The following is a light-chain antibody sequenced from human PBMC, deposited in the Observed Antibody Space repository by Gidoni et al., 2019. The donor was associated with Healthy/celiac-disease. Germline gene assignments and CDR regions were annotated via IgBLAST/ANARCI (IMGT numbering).Light chain of an antibody. CDR1: QSLLHSNGYNY. V-gene: IGKV2-28*01. CDR2: LGS. CDR3: MQALQPRPWT. Sequence: DIVMTQSPLSLPVTPGEPASISCRSSQSLLHSNGYNYLDWYLQKPGQSPQLLIYLGSNRASGVPDRFSGSGSGTDFTLKISRVEAEDVGVYYCMQALQPRPWTFGQGTKVEIK. J-gene: IGKJ1*01.